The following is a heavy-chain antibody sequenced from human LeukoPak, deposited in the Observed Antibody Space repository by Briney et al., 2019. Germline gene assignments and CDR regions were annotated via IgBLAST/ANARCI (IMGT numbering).Heavy chain of an antibody. CDR1: GYTFTGYY. V-gene: IGHV1-2*02. J-gene: IGHJ5*02. Sequence: ASVKVSCKASGYTFTGYYVHWVRQAPGQGLEWMGWINPNTGGTNYAQEFQGRVTMTKDTSTNAAYMELNKLTSDDTAVYYCGRGNKSFDPWGQGTLVTVSS. CDR3: GRGNKSFDP. CDR2: INPNTGGT.